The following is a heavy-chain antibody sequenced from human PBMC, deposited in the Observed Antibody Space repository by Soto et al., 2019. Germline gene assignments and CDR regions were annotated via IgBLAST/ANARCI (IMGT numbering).Heavy chain of an antibody. CDR2: INSDGSST. D-gene: IGHD2-15*01. CDR1: GFTFRGYW. Sequence: EVQLVESGGGLVQPGGSLGLCCSAYGFTFRGYWIHWVRHVHGKGLLWVPRINSDGSSTDYADPVKGRFTISRDNTKNTLYLQMNSLRSEDTAVYYCVRCGTVVVAPTVPGGYWGQGTLVTVTS. CDR3: VRCGTVVVAPTVPGGY. V-gene: IGHV3-74*01. J-gene: IGHJ4*02.